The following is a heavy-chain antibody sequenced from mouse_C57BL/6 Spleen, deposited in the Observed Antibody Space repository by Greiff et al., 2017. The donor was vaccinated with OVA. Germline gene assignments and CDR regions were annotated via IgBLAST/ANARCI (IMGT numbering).Heavy chain of an antibody. J-gene: IGHJ3*01. Sequence: KLQESGPGLVKPSQSLFLTCSITGFPITSGYYWIWIRQSPGKPLEWMGYITHSGETFYNPSLQSPISITRETSKNQFFLQLNSVTTEDTAMYYCAGDELGLGFAYWGQGTLVTVSA. D-gene: IGHD4-1*01. CDR1: GFPITSGYY. V-gene: IGHV12-3*01. CDR3: AGDELGLGFAY. CDR2: ITHSGET.